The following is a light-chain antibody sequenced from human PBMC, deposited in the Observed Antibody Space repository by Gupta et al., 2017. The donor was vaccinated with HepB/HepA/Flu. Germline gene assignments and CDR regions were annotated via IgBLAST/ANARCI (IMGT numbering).Light chain of an antibody. CDR3: QQFYNGVT. CDR1: QGISSA. Sequence: AIRLTQSPSSLSASVGDRVTITCRASQGISSALAWYQQKPGKPPKLLIFDASSLESEVSSRFSGSGSGTDFTLTISSLQPEDFATYYCQQFYNGVTFGGGTKVEIK. J-gene: IGKJ4*01. CDR2: DAS. V-gene: IGKV1D-13*01.